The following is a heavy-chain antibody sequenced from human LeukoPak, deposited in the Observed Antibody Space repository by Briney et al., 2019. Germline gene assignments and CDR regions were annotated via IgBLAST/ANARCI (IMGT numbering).Heavy chain of an antibody. CDR2: INHSGST. CDR3: ARGPYGYYDFWSGYFGFDP. CDR1: GGSFSGYY. V-gene: IGHV4-34*01. Sequence: SGTLSLTCAVYGGSFSGYYWSWIRQPPGKGLEWIGEINHSGSTNYNPSLKSRVTISVDTSKNQFSLKLSSVTAADTAVYYCARGPYGYYDFWSGYFGFDPWGQGTLVTVSS. D-gene: IGHD3-3*01. J-gene: IGHJ5*02.